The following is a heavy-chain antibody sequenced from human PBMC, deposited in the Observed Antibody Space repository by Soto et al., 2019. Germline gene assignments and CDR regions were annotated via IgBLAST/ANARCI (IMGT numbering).Heavy chain of an antibody. Sequence: GESMKISCKGSGYSFTNYWIAWVRQMPGRDLEWMGIIYPGDSDTKYSPSFQGQVTISADKSITTAYLQWSSLKASDSAMYYCARGRFHYYGMDVWGQGTTVTVSS. CDR2: IYPGDSDT. V-gene: IGHV5-51*01. D-gene: IGHD2-21*01. J-gene: IGHJ6*02. CDR1: GYSFTNYW. CDR3: ARGRFHYYGMDV.